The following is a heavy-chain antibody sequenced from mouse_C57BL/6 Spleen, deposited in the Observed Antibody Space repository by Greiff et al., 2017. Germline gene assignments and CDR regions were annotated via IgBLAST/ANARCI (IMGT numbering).Heavy chain of an antibody. CDR3: AQEIPGSSSAWFAD. CDR1: GYTFTSYW. V-gene: IGHV1-64*01. Sequence: QVQLQQPGAELVKPGASVKLSCKASGYTFTSYWMHWVKQRPGQGLEWIGMIHPNSGSTNYNEKFKSKATLTVDKSSSTAYMQLSSLTSEDSAVYYCAQEIPGSSSAWFADWGQGTLVTVSA. J-gene: IGHJ3*01. D-gene: IGHD1-1*01. CDR2: IHPNSGST.